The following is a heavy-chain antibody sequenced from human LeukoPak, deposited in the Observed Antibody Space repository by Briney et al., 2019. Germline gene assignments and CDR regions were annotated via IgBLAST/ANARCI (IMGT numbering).Heavy chain of an antibody. V-gene: IGHV3-30*04. Sequence: PGGSLRLSCAASGFTFGTYAMHWVRQAPGKGLEWVAVISYDGSHKYYADSMKGRFTISRDNSKNMVYLQMNSLRTEDTSLYYCARDPSNNDYGDYFDSWGQGTLVTVSS. J-gene: IGHJ4*02. CDR3: ARDPSNNDYGDYFDS. CDR1: GFTFGTYA. D-gene: IGHD4-17*01. CDR2: ISYDGSHK.